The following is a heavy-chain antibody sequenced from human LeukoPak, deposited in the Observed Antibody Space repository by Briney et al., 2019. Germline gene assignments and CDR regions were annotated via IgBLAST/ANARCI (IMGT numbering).Heavy chain of an antibody. CDR2: IYYRGST. V-gene: IGHV4-59*01. CDR1: GGSISSYY. Sequence: PSETLSLTCTVSGGSISSYYWSWIRQPPGKGLEWIGYIYYRGSTNYNPSLKSRVTISVDTSKNQFSLKLSSVTAADTAVYYCARNRDYGENFDYWGQGTLVTVSS. J-gene: IGHJ4*02. D-gene: IGHD4-17*01. CDR3: ARNRDYGENFDY.